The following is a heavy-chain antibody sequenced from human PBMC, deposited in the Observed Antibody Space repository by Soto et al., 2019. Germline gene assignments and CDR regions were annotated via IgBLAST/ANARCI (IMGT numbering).Heavy chain of an antibody. CDR3: ARHKARLGYGSSTSCPYYYYGMDV. D-gene: IGHD2-2*01. CDR2: IYPGDSDT. V-gene: IGHV5-51*01. Sequence: GESLKISCKGSGYSFTSYWIGWVRQMPGKGLEWMGIIYPGDSDTRYSPSFQGQVTISADKSISTAYLQWSSLKASDTAMYYCARHKARLGYGSSTSCPYYYYGMDVWGQGTTVTVSS. CDR1: GYSFTSYW. J-gene: IGHJ6*02.